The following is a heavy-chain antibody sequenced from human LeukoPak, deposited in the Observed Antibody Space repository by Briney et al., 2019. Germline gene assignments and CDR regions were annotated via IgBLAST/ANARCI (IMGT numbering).Heavy chain of an antibody. D-gene: IGHD3-9*01. V-gene: IGHV4-34*01. CDR1: GGSFSGYY. J-gene: IGHJ4*02. CDR3: ARDRGLRYFDWSLGY. CDR2: INHSGST. Sequence: PSETLSLTCAVYGGSFSGYYWSWIRQPPGKGLEWIGEINHSGSTNYNPSLKSRVTISVDTPKNQFSLKLSSVTAADTAVYYCARDRGLRYFDWSLGYWGQGTLVTVSS.